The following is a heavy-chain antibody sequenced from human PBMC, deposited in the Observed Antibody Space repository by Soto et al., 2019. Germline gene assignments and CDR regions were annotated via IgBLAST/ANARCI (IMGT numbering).Heavy chain of an antibody. D-gene: IGHD2-15*01. Sequence: QITLKESGPTLVKPTQTLTLTCTFSGFSLRISGVGVGWIRQPPGKALEWLALIYWDDDKRYSPSLKRRLTITKDTSKNQVVLTMTIRDPVDTATYYCAHSATVSDAFDIWGQGTMVTVSS. CDR2: IYWDDDK. J-gene: IGHJ3*02. CDR3: AHSATVSDAFDI. V-gene: IGHV2-5*02. CDR1: GFSLRISGVG.